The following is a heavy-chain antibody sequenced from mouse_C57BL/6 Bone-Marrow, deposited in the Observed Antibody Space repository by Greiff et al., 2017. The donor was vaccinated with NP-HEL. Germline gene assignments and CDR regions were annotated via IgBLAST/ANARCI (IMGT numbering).Heavy chain of an antibody. J-gene: IGHJ4*01. CDR2: ISSGGSYT. CDR3: ASYYYSNSYAMDY. V-gene: IGHV5-6*01. CDR1: GFTFSSYG. Sequence: EVMLVESGGDLVKPGGSLKLSCAASGFTFSSYGMSWVRQTPDKRLEWVATISSGGSYTYYPDSVKGRFTISRDNAKNTLYLQMSSLKSEDTAMYYCASYYYSNSYAMDYWGQGTSVTVSS. D-gene: IGHD2-5*01.